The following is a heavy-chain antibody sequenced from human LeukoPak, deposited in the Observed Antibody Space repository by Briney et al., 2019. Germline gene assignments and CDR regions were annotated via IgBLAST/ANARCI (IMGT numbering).Heavy chain of an antibody. CDR3: AGYGSGSYAFDI. J-gene: IGHJ3*02. CDR2: IYTSGST. D-gene: IGHD3-10*01. V-gene: IGHV4-61*02. CDR1: GGSISSGSYY. Sequence: PSETLSLTCTVSGGSISSGSYYWSWIRQPAGKGLEWIGRIYTSGSTDYNPSLKSRVTISVDTSKNQFSLKLSSVTAADTAVYYCAGYGSGSYAFDIWGQGTMVTVSS.